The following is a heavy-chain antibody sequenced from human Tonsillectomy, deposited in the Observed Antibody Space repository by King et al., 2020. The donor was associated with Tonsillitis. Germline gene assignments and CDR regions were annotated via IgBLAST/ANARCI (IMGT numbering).Heavy chain of an antibody. CDR2: IYPGDSDT. V-gene: IGHV5-51*01. CDR3: ARQNTVGAPTPDY. Sequence: QLVQSGAEVKKPGESLKISCKASGYSFTTYWIGWVRQMPGKGLEWMGIIYPGDSDTRYIPSFQGQVTISADKSISTAYLQWSSLKASDSAMYYCARQNTVGAPTPDYCGQGTLVTVSS. CDR1: GYSFTTYW. J-gene: IGHJ4*02. D-gene: IGHD1-26*01.